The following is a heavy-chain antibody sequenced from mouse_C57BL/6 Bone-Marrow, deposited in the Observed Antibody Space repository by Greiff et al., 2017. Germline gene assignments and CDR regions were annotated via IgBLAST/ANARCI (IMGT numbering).Heavy chain of an antibody. CDR3: ARGSTVVDTDY. CDR2: ILPGSGST. CDR1: GYTFTGYW. J-gene: IGHJ2*01. Sequence: QVQLQQSGPELVKPGASVKLSCKASGYTFTGYWIEWVKQSPGHGLEWIGEILPGSGSTNYNEKFKGKATFTADTSSNTAYMQLSSLTTEDSDIYDRARGSTVVDTDYWGQGTTLTVSS. V-gene: IGHV1-9*01. D-gene: IGHD1-1*01.